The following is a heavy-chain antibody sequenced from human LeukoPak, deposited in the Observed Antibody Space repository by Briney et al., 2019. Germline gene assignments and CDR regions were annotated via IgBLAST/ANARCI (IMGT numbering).Heavy chain of an antibody. J-gene: IGHJ5*02. D-gene: IGHD4-11*01. Sequence: GGSLRLSCAASGFTFSSYWMNWVRQAPGKGLVWVSRIASDGSSTTYADSVKGRFSISRDNAKNTLYLQTDSLRGEDTAVYYCAKDPYRVIVATGNYLDPWGQGTLVTVSS. CDR3: AKDPYRVIVATGNYLDP. V-gene: IGHV3-74*01. CDR1: GFTFSSYW. CDR2: IASDGSST.